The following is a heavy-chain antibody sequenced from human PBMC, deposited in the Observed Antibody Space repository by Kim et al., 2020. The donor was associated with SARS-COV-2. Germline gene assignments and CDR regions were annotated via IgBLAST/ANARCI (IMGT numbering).Heavy chain of an antibody. Sequence: ASVKVSCKASGYTFTSYGISWVRQAPGQGLEWMGWISAYNGNTNYAQKLQGRVTMTTDTSTSTAYMELRSLRSDDTAVYYCASEDSSGWYHYYGMDVWGQGTTVTVSS. V-gene: IGHV1-18*01. D-gene: IGHD6-19*01. CDR3: ASEDSSGWYHYYGMDV. CDR1: GYTFTSYG. CDR2: ISAYNGNT. J-gene: IGHJ6*02.